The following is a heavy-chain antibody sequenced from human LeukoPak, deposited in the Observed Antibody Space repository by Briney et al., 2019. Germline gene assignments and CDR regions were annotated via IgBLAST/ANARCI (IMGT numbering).Heavy chain of an antibody. CDR2: IYSGGST. Sequence: GGSLRLPCAASGFTISSNYMSWVRQAPGKGLEWVSVIYSGGSTYYADSVKGRFTISRDNSKNTLYLQMNSLRAEDTAVYYCARDRKGLRYFDWGAFDIWGQGTMVTVSS. D-gene: IGHD3-9*01. J-gene: IGHJ3*02. CDR3: ARDRKGLRYFDWGAFDI. CDR1: GFTISSNY. V-gene: IGHV3-53*01.